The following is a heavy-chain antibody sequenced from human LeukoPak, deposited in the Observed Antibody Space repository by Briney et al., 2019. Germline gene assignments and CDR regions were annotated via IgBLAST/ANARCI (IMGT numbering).Heavy chain of an antibody. J-gene: IGHJ4*02. V-gene: IGHV3-9*03. Sequence: GGSLRLSCAASGFTFDDYAMHWVRQAPGKGLEWVSGISWNSGSIGYADSVKGRFTISRDNAKNSLYLQMNSLRAEDMALYYCAKDAWGGIGTTAFDYWGQGTLVTVSS. D-gene: IGHD1-7*01. CDR1: GFTFDDYA. CDR2: ISWNSGSI. CDR3: AKDAWGGIGTTAFDY.